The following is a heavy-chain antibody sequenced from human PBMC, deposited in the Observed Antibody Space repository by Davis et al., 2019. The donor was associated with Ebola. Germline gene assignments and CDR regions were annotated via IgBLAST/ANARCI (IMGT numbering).Heavy chain of an antibody. CDR3: ARLTTRTPHDAFDI. D-gene: IGHD4-11*01. CDR2: IDWDDDK. V-gene: IGHV2-70*11. Sequence: SGPTLVKPTQTLTLTCTFSGFSPSTCGMCVNWIRQPPGKALEWLARIDWDDDKYYSTSLKTRLTISKDTSKNQVVLTMTNMDPVDTATYFCARLTTRTPHDAFDIWGQGTMVTVSS. CDR1: GFSPSTCGMC. J-gene: IGHJ3*02.